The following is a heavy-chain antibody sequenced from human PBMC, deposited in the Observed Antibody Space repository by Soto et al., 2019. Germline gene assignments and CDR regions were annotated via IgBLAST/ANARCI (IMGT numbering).Heavy chain of an antibody. CDR2: IIPIFGTA. J-gene: IGHJ4*02. CDR3: ARVCVSYSSGWYCLDY. CDR1: GGTFSSYA. D-gene: IGHD6-19*01. Sequence: QVQLVQSGAEVKKPGSSVKVSCKASGGTFSSYAISWVRQAPGQGLEWMGGIIPIFGTANYAQKFQGRVTITADESTSTAYMELSSLRSEDTALYYCARVCVSYSSGWYCLDYWGQGTLVTVSS. V-gene: IGHV1-69*01.